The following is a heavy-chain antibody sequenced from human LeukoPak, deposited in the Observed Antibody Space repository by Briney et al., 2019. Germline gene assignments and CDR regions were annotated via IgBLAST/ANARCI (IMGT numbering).Heavy chain of an antibody. D-gene: IGHD3-3*01. CDR3: ARDRSYYDFWSGYSDFDY. CDR1: GYTFTRYN. CDR2: ISAYNGNT. Sequence: ASVKVSCKASGYTFTRYNIHWVRQAPGQGLEWMGWISAYNGNTNYAQKLQGRVTMTTDTSTSTAYMELRSLRSDDTAVYYCARDRSYYDFWSGYSDFDYWGQGTLVTVSS. V-gene: IGHV1-18*04. J-gene: IGHJ4*02.